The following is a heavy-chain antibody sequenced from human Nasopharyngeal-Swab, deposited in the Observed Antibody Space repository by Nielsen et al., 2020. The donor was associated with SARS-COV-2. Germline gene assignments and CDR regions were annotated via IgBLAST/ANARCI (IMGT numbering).Heavy chain of an antibody. CDR3: ARGSPPANYGGNSGFDY. V-gene: IGHV3-33*01. Sequence: GESLKISCAASGFTFSSYGMHWVRQAPGKGLEWVAVIWYDGTNQYYADSVKGRFTISRDDSKTTLYLQMNSLRAEDTAVYYCARGSPPANYGGNSGFDYWGQGTLVTVSS. D-gene: IGHD4-23*01. CDR2: IWYDGTNQ. CDR1: GFTFSSYG. J-gene: IGHJ4*02.